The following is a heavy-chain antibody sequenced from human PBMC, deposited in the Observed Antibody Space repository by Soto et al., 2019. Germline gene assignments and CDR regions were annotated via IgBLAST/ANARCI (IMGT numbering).Heavy chain of an antibody. V-gene: IGHV4-30-4*01. Sequence: SETLSLTCTVCGGSISSGDYYWSWIRQPPGKGLEWIGYIYYSGSTYYNPSLKSRVTISVDTSKNQFSLKLSSVTAADTAVYYCARWLGYGPHFDYWGQGTLVTVSS. J-gene: IGHJ4*02. CDR1: GGSISSGDYY. CDR3: ARWLGYGPHFDY. D-gene: IGHD5-12*01. CDR2: IYYSGST.